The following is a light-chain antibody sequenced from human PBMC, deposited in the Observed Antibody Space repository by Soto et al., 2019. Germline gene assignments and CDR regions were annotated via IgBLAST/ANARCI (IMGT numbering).Light chain of an antibody. Sequence: DIQMTQSPSSVSASVGDRVTITCRASQGISSSLAWYQQKPGKAPKRLIYAASSLQGGVPSRFSGSGSGTDFTLTISSLQPEDFATYYCQQANSFPITFGQGTRLEIK. CDR3: QQANSFPIT. V-gene: IGKV1D-12*01. CDR2: AAS. CDR1: QGISSS. J-gene: IGKJ5*01.